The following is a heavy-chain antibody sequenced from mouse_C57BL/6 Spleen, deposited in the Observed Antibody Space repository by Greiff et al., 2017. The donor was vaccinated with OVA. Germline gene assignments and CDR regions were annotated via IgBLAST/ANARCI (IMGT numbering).Heavy chain of an antibody. CDR2: IDPSDSYT. Sequence: QVQLQQPGAELVRPGTSVKLSCKASGYTFTSYWMHWVKQRPGQGLEWIGVIDPSDSYTNYNQKFKGKATLSVDTSSSTDYMQLSRLTSEDSAVYKCERGRQDTTVVDLGYWGQGTTLTVAS. CDR1: GYTFTSYW. CDR3: ERGRQDTTVVDLGY. V-gene: IGHV1-59*01. J-gene: IGHJ2*01. D-gene: IGHD1-1*01.